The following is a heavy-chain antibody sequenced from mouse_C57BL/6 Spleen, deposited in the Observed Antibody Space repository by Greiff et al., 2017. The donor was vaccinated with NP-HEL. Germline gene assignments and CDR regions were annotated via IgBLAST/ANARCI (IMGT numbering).Heavy chain of an antibody. V-gene: IGHV1-50*01. Sequence: VQLQQPGAELVKPGASVKLSCKASGYTFTSYWMQWVKQRPGQGLEWIGEIDPSDSYTNYNQKFKGKATLTVDTSSSTAYMQLSSLTSEDSAVYYGARGEYYSKGFDYWGQGTTLTVSS. J-gene: IGHJ2*01. CDR3: ARGEYYSKGFDY. CDR2: IDPSDSYT. D-gene: IGHD2-5*01. CDR1: GYTFTSYW.